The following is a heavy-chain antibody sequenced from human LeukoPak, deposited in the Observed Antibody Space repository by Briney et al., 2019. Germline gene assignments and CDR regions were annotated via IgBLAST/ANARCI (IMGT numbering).Heavy chain of an antibody. CDR3: ANPLSIYGGGYYFDY. CDR2: ISGSGGST. CDR1: GFTFSSYA. Sequence: GGSLRLSCAASGFTFSSYAMSWVRQAPGKGLEWVSAISGSGGSTYYADSVKGRFTISRDNPKNTLYLQMNSLRAEDTAVYYCANPLSIYGGGYYFDYWGQGTLVTVSS. J-gene: IGHJ4*02. V-gene: IGHV3-23*01. D-gene: IGHD3-16*01.